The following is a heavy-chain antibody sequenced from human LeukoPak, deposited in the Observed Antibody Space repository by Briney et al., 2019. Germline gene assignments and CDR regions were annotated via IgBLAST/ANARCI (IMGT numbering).Heavy chain of an antibody. CDR2: IYYSGST. D-gene: IGHD3-16*01. J-gene: IGHJ4*02. Sequence: SQTLSLTCTVSGGSISSGDYYWSWIRQPPGKGLEWIGYIYYSGSTYYNPSLKSRVTISVDTSKNQFSLKLSSVTAADTAVYYCARAYDYVWGSYCFDYWGQGTLVTVSS. CDR1: GGSISSGDYY. V-gene: IGHV4-30-4*08. CDR3: ARAYDYVWGSYCFDY.